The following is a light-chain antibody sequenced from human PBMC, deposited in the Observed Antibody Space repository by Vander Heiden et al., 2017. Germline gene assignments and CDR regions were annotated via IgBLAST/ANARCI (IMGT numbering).Light chain of an antibody. V-gene: IGKV3-20*01. CDR2: GAS. CDR1: QSVSSSY. CDR3: QQYGSSSWT. J-gene: IGKJ1*01. Sequence: ELVLTQYPGTLSLSPGERATLSCRASQSVSSSYLAWYQQKPGQAPRLLIYGASSRATGIPDRFSGSGSGTDFTLTISRLEPEDFAVYYCQQYGSSSWTFGQGTKVEIK.